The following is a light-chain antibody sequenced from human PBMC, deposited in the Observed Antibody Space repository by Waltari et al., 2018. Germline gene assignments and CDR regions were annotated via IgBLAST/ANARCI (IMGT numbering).Light chain of an antibody. CDR1: KSVSSA. Sequence: VLTQSPGYLSLSPGERATLSCRASKSVSSALAWYQQKPGQAPRLLIYGASNRATGIPDRFSGSGSGTDFSLTISSLEPEDFAVYYCQHYLRLPATFGQGTKVEIK. V-gene: IGKV3-20*01. CDR3: QHYLRLPAT. CDR2: GAS. J-gene: IGKJ1*01.